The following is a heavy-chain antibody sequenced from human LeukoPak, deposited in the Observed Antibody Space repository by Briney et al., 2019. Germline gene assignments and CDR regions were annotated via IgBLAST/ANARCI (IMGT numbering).Heavy chain of an antibody. CDR1: GYSFTSYW. CDR3: ARVEGTGYDIFSDWYFDL. V-gene: IGHV5-51*01. CDR2: IYPGDSDT. Sequence: GESLKISCKGSGYSFTSYWIGWVRQMPGKGLEWMGNIYPGDSDTRYSPSFQGQVTISADKSISTAYLQWSSLKASDTAMYYCARVEGTGYDIFSDWYFDLWGRGTLVTVSS. D-gene: IGHD3-9*01. J-gene: IGHJ2*01.